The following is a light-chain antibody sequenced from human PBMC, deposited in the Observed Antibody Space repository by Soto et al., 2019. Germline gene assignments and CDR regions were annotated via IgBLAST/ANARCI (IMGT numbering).Light chain of an antibody. J-gene: IGKJ5*01. CDR3: QQYSALTMT. CDR1: QTLSPNY. Sequence: DIVLTQSPGTLSLSPGERATLSCRASQTLSPNYLAWCQQKPGHPPRLLIYGSSKRATGIPDRFSGSGSGTDFTLTISRMENDDFGVYFCQQYSALTMTFGQGTRLEIK. V-gene: IGKV3-20*01. CDR2: GSS.